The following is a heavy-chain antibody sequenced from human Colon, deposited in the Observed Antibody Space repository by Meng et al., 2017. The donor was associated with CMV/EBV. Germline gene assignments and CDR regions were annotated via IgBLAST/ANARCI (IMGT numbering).Heavy chain of an antibody. Sequence: GGSLRLSCAASGFSVSSDYMSWVRQAPGQGLEWVATIFGDHNTYYADSVKGRFTIFRDDPKNTVSLEMNSLRAEDTATYYCARKASHFYYGMDVWGQGTTVTVSS. CDR1: GFSVSSDY. CDR3: ARKASHFYYGMDV. J-gene: IGHJ6*02. CDR2: IFGDHNT. V-gene: IGHV3-53*01.